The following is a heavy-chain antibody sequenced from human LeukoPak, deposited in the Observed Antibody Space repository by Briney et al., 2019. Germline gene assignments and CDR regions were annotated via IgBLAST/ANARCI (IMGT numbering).Heavy chain of an antibody. D-gene: IGHD5-24*01. CDR2: ISGSGGST. CDR3: ARAIRWAAFDI. Sequence: GGSLRLSCAASGFTFSSYGMSWVRQAPGKGLEWVSAISGSGGSTYYADSVKGRFTISRDNSKNTLYLQMGSLRAEDMAVYYCARAIRWAAFDIWGQGTMVTVSS. V-gene: IGHV3-23*01. J-gene: IGHJ3*02. CDR1: GFTFSSYG.